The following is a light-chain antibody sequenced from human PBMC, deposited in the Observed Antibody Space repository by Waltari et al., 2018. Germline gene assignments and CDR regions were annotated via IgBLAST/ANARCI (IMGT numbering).Light chain of an antibody. CDR3: QQYHNWPPFT. V-gene: IGKV3-15*01. J-gene: IGKJ3*01. Sequence: EVVMTQSPGTLSASPGERVSPSCRASQSVLTNLAWYQQKPGQAPRLLIYAASIRATGIPARFGGSGSGTEFTLTISSLQTEDFAVYYCQQYHNWPPFTFGPGTKVDIK. CDR2: AAS. CDR1: QSVLTN.